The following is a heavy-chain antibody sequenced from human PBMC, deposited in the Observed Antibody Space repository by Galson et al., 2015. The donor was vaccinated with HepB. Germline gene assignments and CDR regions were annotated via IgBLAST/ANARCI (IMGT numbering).Heavy chain of an antibody. V-gene: IGHV1-18*03. CDR2: ISGESGKT. CDR1: GYTFNNYG. D-gene: IGHD3-22*01. Sequence: SVKVSCKASGYTFNNYGINWLRQAPGQGLEWMGWISGESGKTNYAQKFQGRVTMTTDTFKNTAYMELRSLRSDDMGVYYCARGPRIMISGSHVWTYFQHWGQGTPLSVST. J-gene: IGHJ1*01. CDR3: ARGPRIMISGSHVWTYFQH.